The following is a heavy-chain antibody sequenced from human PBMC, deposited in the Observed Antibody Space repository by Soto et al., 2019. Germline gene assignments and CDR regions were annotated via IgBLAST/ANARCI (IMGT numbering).Heavy chain of an antibody. Sequence: GGSLRLSCAASGFTFSSYAMSWVRQAPGKGLEWVSAISGSGGSTYYADSVQGRFTISRDNSKNTLYLQMNSLRADDTAVYYCAKVAYGDYALDYWGQGSLVTVSS. CDR3: AKVAYGDYALDY. CDR1: GFTFSSYA. J-gene: IGHJ4*02. D-gene: IGHD4-17*01. CDR2: ISGSGGST. V-gene: IGHV3-23*01.